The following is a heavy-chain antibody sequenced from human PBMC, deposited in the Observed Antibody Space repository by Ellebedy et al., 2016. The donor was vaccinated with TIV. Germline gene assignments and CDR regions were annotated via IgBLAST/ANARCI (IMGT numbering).Heavy chain of an antibody. D-gene: IGHD4-11*01. CDR1: GCTVSSTY. Sequence: GESLKISCAASGCTVSSTYMSWVRQAPGKGLEWVSAIYSGGSTYYADSVKGRFTISRDNSKNALSLQMHSLRAEDTAVYFCVRGADDFSNYLFYWGQGTLVTVSS. CDR3: VRGADDFSNYLFY. CDR2: IYSGGST. J-gene: IGHJ4*02. V-gene: IGHV3-53*01.